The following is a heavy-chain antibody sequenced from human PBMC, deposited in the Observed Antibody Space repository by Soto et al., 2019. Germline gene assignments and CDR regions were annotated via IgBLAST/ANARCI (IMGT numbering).Heavy chain of an antibody. J-gene: IGHJ3*02. Sequence: EVQLVESGGGLVKPGGSLRLSCAASGFTFSSYSMNWVRQAPGKGLEWVSSISRSAGNTYYADSVKGRFTISRDNAKNSMYLQMNSLRAEDTAVYYCARDQVSGLDAFDIWGQGTMVTVSS. CDR2: ISRSAGNT. CDR3: ARDQVSGLDAFDI. V-gene: IGHV3-21*01. CDR1: GFTFSSYS.